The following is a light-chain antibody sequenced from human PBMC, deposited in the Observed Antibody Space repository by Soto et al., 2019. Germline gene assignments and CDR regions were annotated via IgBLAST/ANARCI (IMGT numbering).Light chain of an antibody. Sequence: QSVLTQPASVSGSPGQSITISCTGTGSDVGGYNYVSWYQQHPGKAPKLMIYVVSNRPSGVSNRFSGSKSGNTASLTISGLQAEDEADYYCSSYTSSSSLKWVFGGGTKVTVL. V-gene: IGLV2-14*01. CDR1: GSDVGGYNY. CDR2: VVS. CDR3: SSYTSSSSLKWV. J-gene: IGLJ3*02.